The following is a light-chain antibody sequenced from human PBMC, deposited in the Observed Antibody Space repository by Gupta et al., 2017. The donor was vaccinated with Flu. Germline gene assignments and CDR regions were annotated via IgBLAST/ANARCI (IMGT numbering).Light chain of an antibody. J-gene: IGKJ2*01. CDR2: GAS. Sequence: ATLSVSPGERATLSCRASQSVSSNLAWYQQKPGQAPRLLIYGASTRATGIPARFRGSGSGTEFTLTISSLQSEDFAVYYCQQYHNWLLYTFGQGTKLEIK. V-gene: IGKV3-15*01. CDR3: QQYHNWLLYT. CDR1: QSVSSN.